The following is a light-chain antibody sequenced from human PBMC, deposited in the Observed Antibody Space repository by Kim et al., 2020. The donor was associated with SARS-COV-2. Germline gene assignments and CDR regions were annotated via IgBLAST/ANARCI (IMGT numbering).Light chain of an antibody. CDR3: SSYTSSSNWV. J-gene: IGLJ3*02. CDR2: EVS. Sequence: GQSVTISCTGTSSDVGSYNRVSWYQQPPGKAPKLMIYEVSNRPSGVPDRFSGSKSGNTASLTISGLQAEDEADYYCSSYTSSSNWVFGGGTQLTVL. V-gene: IGLV2-18*02. CDR1: SSDVGSYNR.